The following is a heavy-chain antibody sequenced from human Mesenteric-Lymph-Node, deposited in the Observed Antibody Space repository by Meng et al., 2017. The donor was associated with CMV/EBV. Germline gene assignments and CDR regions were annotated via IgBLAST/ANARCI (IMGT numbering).Heavy chain of an antibody. CDR3: ARGGNRRLDY. CDR2: IHPDEAIT. Sequence: GESLKISCSASGFSLSNFWMHWVRQAPRKGLVWVSHIHPDEAITTYVDSVKGRFTISRDIAKNTLYLQMNSLRAEDTAVYFCARGGNRRLDYWGQGTLVTVSS. CDR1: GFSLSNFW. J-gene: IGHJ4*02. V-gene: IGHV3-74*01. D-gene: IGHD3-16*01.